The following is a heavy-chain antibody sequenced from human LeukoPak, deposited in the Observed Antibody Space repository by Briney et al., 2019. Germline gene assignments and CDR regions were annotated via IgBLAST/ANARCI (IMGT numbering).Heavy chain of an antibody. Sequence: SGKLSCKASRGPVSSSAISWLRQAPGQGLEWMGGFIPIFGTANYAQKFHCRATITADESTSTAYIALSSLRSEDTAVYYCARDKSTVTNHPSFQHWGQGTLVTVSS. D-gene: IGHD4-17*01. CDR1: RGPVSSSA. CDR2: FIPIFGTA. CDR3: ARDKSTVTNHPSFQH. V-gene: IGHV1-69*01. J-gene: IGHJ1*01.